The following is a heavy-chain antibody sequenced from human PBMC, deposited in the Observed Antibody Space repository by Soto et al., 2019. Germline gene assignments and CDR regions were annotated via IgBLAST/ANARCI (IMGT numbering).Heavy chain of an antibody. V-gene: IGHV1-69*01. D-gene: IGHD2-15*01. J-gene: IGHJ4*02. CDR3: ASNSGGTYYFGY. CDR1: GCTFSSYA. Sequence: QVQLVQSGAEVKKPGSSVKVSCKASGCTFSSYAISWVRQAPGQGLEWMGGIIPIFGTANYAQKFQGRVTIPADESTNTAYMELSSLRSEDTPVYFCASNSGGTYYFGYWGQGTLVTVSS. CDR2: IIPIFGTA.